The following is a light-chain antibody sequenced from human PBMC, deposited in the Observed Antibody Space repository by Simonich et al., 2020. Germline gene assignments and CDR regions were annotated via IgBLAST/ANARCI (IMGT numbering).Light chain of an antibody. CDR1: QSVLYSSNNKNY. V-gene: IGKV4-1*01. CDR2: WAS. CDR3: QQYYSTPYT. J-gene: IGKJ2*01. Sequence: DIVMTQTQDSLAVSQGERDTINCKSSQSVLYSSNNKNYLAWYQQKPGQPPQLLIYWASTRESGVPYRFSGSGSGTDFTLTISSLQAEDVAVYYCQQYYSTPYTFGQGTKLEIK.